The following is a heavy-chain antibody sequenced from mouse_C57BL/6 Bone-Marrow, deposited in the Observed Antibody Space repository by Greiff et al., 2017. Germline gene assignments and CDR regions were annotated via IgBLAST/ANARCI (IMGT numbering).Heavy chain of an antibody. CDR1: GYTFTSYG. CDR3: AVLRSQCAY. D-gene: IGHD1-1*01. CDR2: INPRSGNT. V-gene: IGHV1-81*01. Sequence: QVQLQQSGAELARPGASVKLSCKASGYTFTSYGISWVKQRTGQGLEWIGEINPRSGNTYYNEKFKGKATLTADKSYSTAYMELRSLTSEDSAVYFCAVLRSQCAYWGQGTRVTVSA. J-gene: IGHJ3*01.